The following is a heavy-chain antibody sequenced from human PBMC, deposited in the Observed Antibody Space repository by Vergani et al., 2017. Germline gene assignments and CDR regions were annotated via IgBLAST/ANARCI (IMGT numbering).Heavy chain of an antibody. CDR1: GFTFSHYS. CDR3: AKDVVVVVAATKYDYYYYMDV. CDR2: ISGSGGST. Sequence: EVQMVESGGGLVKPGGSLRLSCVASGFTFSHYSMNWVRQAPGKGLEWVSSISGSGGSTYYADSVKGRFTISRDNSKNTLYLQMNSLRAEDTAVYYCAKDVVVVVAATKYDYYYYMDVWGKGTTVTVSS. D-gene: IGHD2-15*01. J-gene: IGHJ6*03. V-gene: IGHV3-23*04.